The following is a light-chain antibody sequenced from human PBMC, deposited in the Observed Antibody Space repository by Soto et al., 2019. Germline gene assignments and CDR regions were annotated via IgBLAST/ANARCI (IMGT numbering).Light chain of an antibody. CDR1: QSVKNNY. J-gene: IGKJ2*01. Sequence: EVVLTQSPATLSLSPGDTATLSCGASQSVKNNYLAWYQMKPGLAPRLLIYDASNRVTGTPDRFSGGGCGTDFTLTICRRETEDFAVYFCLVYGNSPPSTLGQGTKLEIK. V-gene: IGKV3D-20*01. CDR2: DAS. CDR3: LVYGNSPPST.